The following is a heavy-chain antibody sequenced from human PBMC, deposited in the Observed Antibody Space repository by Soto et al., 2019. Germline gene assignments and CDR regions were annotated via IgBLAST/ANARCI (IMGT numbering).Heavy chain of an antibody. CDR2: ISSSGNSI. D-gene: IGHD6-13*01. Sequence: PGGSLRLSCAASGFTFSDYYMTWIRQAPGKGLEWVSYISSSGNSIYYADSVRGRFTVSRDNAKNSLFLQMNSLRAEDTAVYYCARRAAAGRSFDYWGLET. V-gene: IGHV3-11*01. J-gene: IGHJ4*02. CDR3: ARRAAAGRSFDY. CDR1: GFTFSDYY.